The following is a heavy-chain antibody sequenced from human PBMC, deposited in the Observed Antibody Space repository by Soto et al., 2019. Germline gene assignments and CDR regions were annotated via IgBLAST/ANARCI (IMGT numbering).Heavy chain of an antibody. CDR1: GGSISSGGYS. Sequence: PSETLSLTCAVSGGSISSGGYSWSWIGQPPGKGLEWIGSIYHSGSTYYNPSLKSRVTISVDRSKNQFSLKLSSVTAADTAVYYCASPLGLHQQLVHDAFDIWGQGTMVTVSS. D-gene: IGHD6-13*01. CDR2: IYHSGST. CDR3: ASPLGLHQQLVHDAFDI. V-gene: IGHV4-30-2*01. J-gene: IGHJ3*02.